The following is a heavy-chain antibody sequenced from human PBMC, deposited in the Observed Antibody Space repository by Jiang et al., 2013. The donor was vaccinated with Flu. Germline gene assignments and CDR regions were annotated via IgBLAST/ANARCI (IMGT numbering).Heavy chain of an antibody. V-gene: IGHV1-3*01. Sequence: QLVESGAEVKKPGASVKVSCKASGYSFTTYAMHWVRQAPGQRLEWMGWINGDNGNTQYSQKFQGRVTITRDTSASTAYMELSSLRSEDTAVYYCARATVRGVGWNGMDVWGKGTTVTVSS. D-gene: IGHD3-10*01. CDR1: GYSFTTYA. J-gene: IGHJ6*04. CDR3: ARATVRGVGWNGMDV. CDR2: INGDNGNT.